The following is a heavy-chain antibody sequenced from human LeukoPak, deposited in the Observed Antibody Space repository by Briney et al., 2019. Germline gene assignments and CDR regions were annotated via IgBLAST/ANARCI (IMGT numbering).Heavy chain of an antibody. CDR1: GFIFNTYV. J-gene: IGHJ5*02. Sequence: GGSLRLSCAASGFIFNTYVMHWVRQAPGKGLEWVAFIRFDGNDKYYADSVKGRFAISKDTSRNTLYLQMNGLRVEDTAVYYCAKPLMRDRWFGESWGQGTLVTVSS. CDR3: AKPLMRDRWFGES. CDR2: IRFDGNDK. D-gene: IGHD3-10*01. V-gene: IGHV3-30*02.